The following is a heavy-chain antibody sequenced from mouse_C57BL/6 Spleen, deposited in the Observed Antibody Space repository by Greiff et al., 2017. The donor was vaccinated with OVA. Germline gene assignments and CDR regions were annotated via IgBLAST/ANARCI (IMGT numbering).Heavy chain of an antibody. D-gene: IGHD1-1*01. V-gene: IGHV1-80*01. CDR2: IYPGDGDT. Sequence: QVQLQQSGAELVKPGASVKISCKASGYAFSSYWMNWVKQRPGKGLEWIGQIYPGDGDTNYNGKFKGKATLTADKSSSTAYMQLSSLTSEDSAVYFCAKLDYYGSRIYWYFDVWGTGTTVTVSS. CDR3: AKLDYYGSRIYWYFDV. J-gene: IGHJ1*03. CDR1: GYAFSSYW.